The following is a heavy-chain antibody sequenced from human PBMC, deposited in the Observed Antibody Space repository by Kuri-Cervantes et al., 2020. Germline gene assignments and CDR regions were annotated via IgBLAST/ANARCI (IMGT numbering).Heavy chain of an antibody. J-gene: IGHJ6*03. CDR3: ARDRGYNYHYYYYMDV. CDR2: IRYDGSNK. D-gene: IGHD5-24*01. Sequence: GESLKISCAASGFTFSSYGMHWVRQAPGKGLEWVAFIRYDGSNKYYADSVKGRFTISRDNAKNSLYLQMNSLRAEDTAVYYCARDRGYNYHYYYYMDVWGKGTTVTVSS. V-gene: IGHV3-30*02. CDR1: GFTFSSYG.